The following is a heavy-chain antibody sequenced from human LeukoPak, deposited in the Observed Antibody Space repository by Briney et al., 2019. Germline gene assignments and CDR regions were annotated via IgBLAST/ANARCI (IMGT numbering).Heavy chain of an antibody. V-gene: IGHV4-39*01. D-gene: IGHD6-19*01. J-gene: IGHJ4*02. CDR1: GDSINRNSNY. Sequence: SETLSLTCIVSGDSINRNSNYWGWLRQPPGRELEWIGSIYYSGSTYYNPSLKSRVTISADASKNRFSLRLSSVTATDTAVYYCARTPARSGWAYYFDYWGQGALVTVSS. CDR2: IYYSGST. CDR3: ARTPARSGWAYYFDY.